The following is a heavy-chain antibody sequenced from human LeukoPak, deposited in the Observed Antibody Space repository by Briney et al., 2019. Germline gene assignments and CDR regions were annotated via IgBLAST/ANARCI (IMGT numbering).Heavy chain of an antibody. CDR3: ARAVSNYYFWYFDL. D-gene: IGHD4-11*01. V-gene: IGHV3-30*02. CDR2: IRYDGSNQ. CDR1: GFTFTTYG. Sequence: GGSLRLSCAASGFTFTTYGMHWVRQAPGKGLEWVAFIRYDGSNQYYADSVKGRFTISGDNSKNTLYLQMNSLRTEDTAVYYCARAVSNYYFWYFDLWGRGTLVTVSS. J-gene: IGHJ2*01.